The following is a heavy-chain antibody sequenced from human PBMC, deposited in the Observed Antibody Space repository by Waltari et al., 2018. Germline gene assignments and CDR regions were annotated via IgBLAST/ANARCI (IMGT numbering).Heavy chain of an antibody. D-gene: IGHD6-19*01. Sequence: EVQLLESGGGLVQPGGSLRLSCAASEFTFSSYAMNWVRQAPGKGFGWVSTISGSGGNTYYADSVKGRFTISRDNSKNTLYLQMNSLRAEDTAVYYCAKDPAGTYYFEYWGQGTLVTVSS. V-gene: IGHV3-23*01. CDR2: ISGSGGNT. CDR1: EFTFSSYA. J-gene: IGHJ4*02. CDR3: AKDPAGTYYFEY.